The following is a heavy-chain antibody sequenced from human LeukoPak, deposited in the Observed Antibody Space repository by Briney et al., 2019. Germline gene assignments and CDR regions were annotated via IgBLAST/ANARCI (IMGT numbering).Heavy chain of an antibody. CDR1: GFTFSSYA. D-gene: IGHD1-1*01. CDR3: VVDFQYNNP. V-gene: IGHV3-23*01. Sequence: QPGGSLRLSCAASGFTFSSYAMSWVRQAPGKGLEWVSAISGSGGSTYYADSVKGRFTISRDNAKNTLYLQMNSPRIEDTAVYYCVVDFQYNNPWGRGSLVTVSS. J-gene: IGHJ5*02. CDR2: ISGSGGST.